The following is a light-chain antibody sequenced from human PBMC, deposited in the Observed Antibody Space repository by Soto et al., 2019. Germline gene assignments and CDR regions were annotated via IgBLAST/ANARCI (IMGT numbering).Light chain of an antibody. CDR1: QSISSW. CDR3: QQYNSHWT. V-gene: IGKV1-5*01. J-gene: IGKJ1*01. CDR2: DAS. Sequence: DIQMTQSPSTLSASVGDRVTITCRASQSISSWLAWYQQKPGKAPKLLIYDASSLESGVPSRFSGSGSETEFTLTISSLQPDDFATYYCQQYNSHWTFGQGTKVEIK.